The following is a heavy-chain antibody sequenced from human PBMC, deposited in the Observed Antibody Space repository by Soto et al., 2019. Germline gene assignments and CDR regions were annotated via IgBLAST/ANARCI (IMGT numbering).Heavy chain of an antibody. J-gene: IGHJ6*02. CDR2: IYPGDSDT. V-gene: IGHV5-51*01. CDR3: ASNRNYGSGSYIGMDV. Sequence: GESLKISCKGSGYSLTSYWIGWVRQMPGKGLEWMGIIYPGDSDTRYSPSFQGQVTISADKSISTAYLQWSSLKASDTAMYYCASNRNYGSGSYIGMDVCGQGTTVPVSS. CDR1: GYSLTSYW. D-gene: IGHD3-10*01.